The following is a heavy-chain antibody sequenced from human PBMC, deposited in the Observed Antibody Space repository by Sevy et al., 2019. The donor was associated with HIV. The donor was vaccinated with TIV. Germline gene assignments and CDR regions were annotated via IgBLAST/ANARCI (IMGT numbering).Heavy chain of an antibody. CDR1: GYTFTSYG. Sequence: ASVKVSCKASGYTFTSYGISWVRQAPGQGLEWMGWISAYNGNTNYAQKLQGRVTMTTDTSTSTAYMELRSLRSDDTAVYYCARGRGGGGGDIVATIYYYYGMDVWGQGTTVTVSS. D-gene: IGHD5-12*01. J-gene: IGHJ6*02. CDR2: ISAYNGNT. V-gene: IGHV1-18*01. CDR3: ARGRGGGGGDIVATIYYYYGMDV.